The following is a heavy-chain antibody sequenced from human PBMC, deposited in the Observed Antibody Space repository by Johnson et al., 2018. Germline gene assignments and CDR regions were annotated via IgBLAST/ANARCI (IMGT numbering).Heavy chain of an antibody. V-gene: IGHV3-74*01. D-gene: IGHD5-18*01. CDR1: GFTFSSYW. Sequence: VQLQESGGGLVQPGGSLRLSCAASGFTFSSYWMHWVRPAPGKGLVWVSRINSAGSTTTYADFVKGRFTISRDNAKTTLYLQINSLRAEDTAVYYCANDGFSYGYPFDIWGQGTMVIVSS. CDR3: ANDGFSYGYPFDI. CDR2: INSAGSTT. J-gene: IGHJ3*02.